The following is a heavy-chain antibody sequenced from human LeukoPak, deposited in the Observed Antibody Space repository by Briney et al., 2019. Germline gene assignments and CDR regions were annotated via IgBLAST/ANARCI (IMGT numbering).Heavy chain of an antibody. CDR2: ITSSSSAI. V-gene: IGHV3-48*02. J-gene: IGHJ4*02. CDR1: GFTFSISS. CDR3: ARGKDYAFDY. D-gene: IGHD3-16*01. Sequence: PGGSLRLSCAASGFTFSISSMSWVRQAPGKGLEWVSHITSSSSAIYYADSVKGRFTISRDNAKNSLYLQMNSLRDEDTAVYYCARGKDYAFDYWGQGTLVTVSS.